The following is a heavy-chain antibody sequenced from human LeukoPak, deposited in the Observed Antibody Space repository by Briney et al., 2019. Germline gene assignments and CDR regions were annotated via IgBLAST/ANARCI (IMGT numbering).Heavy chain of an antibody. J-gene: IGHJ4*02. V-gene: IGHV4-39*01. CDR2: IYYSGST. CDR3: ARLYDFWSGYLD. CDR1: GGSISSSSYY. Sequence: SETLSLTCTVSGGSISSSSYYWGWIRQPPGKGLEWIGSIYYSGSTYCNPSLKSRVTISVDTSKNQFSLKLSSVTAADTAVYYCARLYDFWSGYLDWGQGTLVTVSS. D-gene: IGHD3-3*01.